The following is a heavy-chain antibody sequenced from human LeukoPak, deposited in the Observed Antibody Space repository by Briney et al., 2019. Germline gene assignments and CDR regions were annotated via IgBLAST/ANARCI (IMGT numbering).Heavy chain of an antibody. CDR3: AKDLSQWPTNFDY. Sequence: PGGSLRLSCAASGSTFSSYAMSWVRQAPGKGLEWVSAISGSGGSTYYADSVKGRFTISRDNSKNTLYLQMNSLRAEDTAVYYCAKDLSQWPTNFDYWGQGTLVTVSS. D-gene: IGHD6-19*01. J-gene: IGHJ4*02. CDR1: GSTFSSYA. CDR2: ISGSGGST. V-gene: IGHV3-23*01.